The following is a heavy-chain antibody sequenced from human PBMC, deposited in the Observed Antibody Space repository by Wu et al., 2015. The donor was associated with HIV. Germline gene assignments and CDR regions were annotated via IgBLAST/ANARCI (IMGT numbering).Heavy chain of an antibody. Sequence: QVQLVQSGAEVKKPGASVKVSCKASGYTFTSYGISWVRQAPGQGLEWMGWISGYNDNTNYAQKFQGRVTMTTDTSTSTVYMELRXLTSDDTAVYYCARDSPVLYQLLLSFDYVGQGTLGHRLL. CDR3: ARDSPVLYQLLLSFDY. CDR2: ISGYNDNT. J-gene: IGHJ4*02. V-gene: IGHV1-18*01. D-gene: IGHD2-2*01. CDR1: GYTFTSYG.